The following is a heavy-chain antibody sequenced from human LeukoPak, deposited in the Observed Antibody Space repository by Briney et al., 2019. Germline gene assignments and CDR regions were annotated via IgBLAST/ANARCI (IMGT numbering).Heavy chain of an antibody. CDR1: GFTFSSYG. D-gene: IGHD6-6*01. J-gene: IGHJ4*02. CDR2: ISHDGSNK. Sequence: GGSLRLSCAASGFTFSSYGMHWVRQAPGKGLEWVAVISHDGSNKEYGDSVKGRFTVSRDNAKNTLYLQMNSLRAEDTAVYYCTRAMYTSSSLFDYWGQGTPVTVSS. CDR3: TRAMYTSSSLFDY. V-gene: IGHV3-30*03.